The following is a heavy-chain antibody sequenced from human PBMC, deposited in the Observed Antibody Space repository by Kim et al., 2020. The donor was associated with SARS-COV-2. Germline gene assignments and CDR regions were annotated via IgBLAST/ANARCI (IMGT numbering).Heavy chain of an antibody. V-gene: IGHV3-49*03. CDR2: IRSKTYDETT. J-gene: IGHJ4*02. CDR1: GFTFGSYA. Sequence: GGSLRLSCTTSGFTFGSYAMTWFRQAPGKGLEWVGFIRSKTYDETTEYAASVKCRFSMSRDDSKNIVYLQMSSLKIEDTGTYYCSRGRQTPDYWGQGTLVTVSP. CDR3: SRGRQTPDY.